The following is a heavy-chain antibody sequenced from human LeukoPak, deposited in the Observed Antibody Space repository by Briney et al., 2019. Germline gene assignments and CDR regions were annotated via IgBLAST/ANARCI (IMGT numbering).Heavy chain of an antibody. Sequence: GGSLRLSCAASGYTFSSYSINWVRQAPGKGLEWVSSISVGSNYIYYADSVRGRFSTSRDDARNSLYLQMDSLRGDDTAVYYCARLRRNSDRSGYYYYYDYWDQATLVTVSS. CDR1: GYTFSSYS. CDR2: ISVGSNYI. D-gene: IGHD3-22*01. V-gene: IGHV3-21*01. CDR3: ARLRRNSDRSGYYYYYDY. J-gene: IGHJ4*02.